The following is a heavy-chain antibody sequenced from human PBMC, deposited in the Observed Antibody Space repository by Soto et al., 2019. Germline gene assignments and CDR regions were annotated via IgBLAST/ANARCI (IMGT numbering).Heavy chain of an antibody. V-gene: IGHV1-69*01. CDR2: IIPIFGTA. Sequence: GXSVKVSCEASGGAFSSYAISWVRQAPVQGLEWMGGIIPIFGTANYAQKFQGRVTITADESTSTAYMELSSLRSEDTAVYYCARWYCSSTSCYQDYYYGMDVWGQGTTVTV. CDR3: ARWYCSSTSCYQDYYYGMDV. J-gene: IGHJ6*02. D-gene: IGHD2-2*01. CDR1: GGAFSSYA.